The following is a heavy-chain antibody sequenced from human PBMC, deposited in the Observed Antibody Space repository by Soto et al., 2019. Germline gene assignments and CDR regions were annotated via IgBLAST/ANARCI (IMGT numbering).Heavy chain of an antibody. CDR2: INHSGST. Sequence: SETLSLTCAVYDGSFSGYYWSWIRQPPGKGLEWIGEINHSGSTNYNPSLKSRVTISVDTSKNQFSLKLSSVTAADTAVYYCARDNYGSGSGLVGYYYYYYGMDVWGQGTTVTVSS. CDR3: ARDNYGSGSGLVGYYYYYYGMDV. D-gene: IGHD3-10*01. J-gene: IGHJ6*02. V-gene: IGHV4-34*01. CDR1: DGSFSGYY.